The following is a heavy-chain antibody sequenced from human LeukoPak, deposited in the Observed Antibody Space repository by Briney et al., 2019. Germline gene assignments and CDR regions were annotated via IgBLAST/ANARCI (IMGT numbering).Heavy chain of an antibody. CDR1: GGSVSSSRYY. J-gene: IGHJ5*02. Sequence: PSETLSLTCTVSGGSVSSSRYYWGWIRQSPGKGLEWIGTIYYTRTTYYNPSLNSRVTISLDTSQNQFSLKLNSVTAADTAMYYCARATADSSGSYLALYNWFDPWGQGTLVTVSS. CDR2: IYYTRTT. V-gene: IGHV4-39*07. CDR3: ARATADSSGSYLALYNWFDP. D-gene: IGHD3-22*01.